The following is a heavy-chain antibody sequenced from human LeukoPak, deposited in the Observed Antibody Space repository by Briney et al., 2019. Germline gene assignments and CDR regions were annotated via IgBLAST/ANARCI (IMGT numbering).Heavy chain of an antibody. CDR3: AKPVGGSGYNCFDT. CDR1: GFTFSSYS. Sequence: GGSLRLSCAASGFTFSSYSMSWVRQAPGKELEWVSVISGNGGSTYYADSVKGRFTISRDNSKNTLYLEMNSLRAEDTAVYYCAKPVGGSGYNCFDTWGQGTLVIVSS. V-gene: IGHV3-23*01. J-gene: IGHJ5*02. D-gene: IGHD3-16*01. CDR2: ISGNGGST.